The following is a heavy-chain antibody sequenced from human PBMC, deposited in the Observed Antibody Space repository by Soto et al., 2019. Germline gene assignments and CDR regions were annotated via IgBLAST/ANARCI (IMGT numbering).Heavy chain of an antibody. Sequence: EVQLVETGGGLIQPGGSLRLSCAASGFTVSSNYMSWVRQAPGKGLEWVSVIYSGGSTYYADSVKGRFTISRDNSKNTLYLQMNSLRAEDTAVYYCARSSTYYYLDYWGQGTLFTVSS. V-gene: IGHV3-53*02. D-gene: IGHD3-10*01. CDR3: ARSSTYYYLDY. J-gene: IGHJ4*02. CDR1: GFTVSSNY. CDR2: IYSGGST.